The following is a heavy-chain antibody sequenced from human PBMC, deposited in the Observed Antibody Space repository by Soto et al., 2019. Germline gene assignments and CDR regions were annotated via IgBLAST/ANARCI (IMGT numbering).Heavy chain of an antibody. CDR2: IKQDGSEK. D-gene: IGHD3-3*01. Sequence: GGSLRLSCAASGFTFSSYWMSWVRQAPGKGLEWVANIKQDGSEKYYVDSVKGRFTISRDNAKDSLYLQMNSLRAEDTAVYYCARYYDFWSGYYATGGMDVWGQGTTVTVSS. CDR3: ARYYDFWSGYYATGGMDV. CDR1: GFTFSSYW. V-gene: IGHV3-7*01. J-gene: IGHJ6*02.